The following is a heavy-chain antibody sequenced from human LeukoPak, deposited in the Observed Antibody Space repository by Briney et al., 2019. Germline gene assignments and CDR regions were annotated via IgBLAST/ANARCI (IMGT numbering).Heavy chain of an antibody. V-gene: IGHV3-66*03. Sequence: GGSLRLSCTVSGFTVSSNSMSWVRQAPGKGLEWVSFIYSDNTHYSDSVKGRFTISRDNSKNTLYLQMNSLRAEDTAVYYCAKNEGVYYYDSSGYLDYWGQGTLVTVSS. J-gene: IGHJ4*02. CDR1: GFTVSSNS. D-gene: IGHD3-22*01. CDR2: IYSDNT. CDR3: AKNEGVYYYDSSGYLDY.